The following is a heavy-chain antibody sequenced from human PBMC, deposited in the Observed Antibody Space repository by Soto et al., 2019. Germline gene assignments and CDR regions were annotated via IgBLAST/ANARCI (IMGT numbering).Heavy chain of an antibody. V-gene: IGHV5-51*01. D-gene: IGHD2-15*01. J-gene: IGHJ6*02. CDR3: ARQGSLGYYYYGMDV. Sequence: GESLKSSCKGSGYSVTSYWIGWVRQMPGKGLEWMGIIYPGDSDTRYSPSFQGQVTISADKSISTAYLQWSSLKASDTAMYYCARQGSLGYYYYGMDVWGQGTTVTVSS. CDR2: IYPGDSDT. CDR1: GYSVTSYW.